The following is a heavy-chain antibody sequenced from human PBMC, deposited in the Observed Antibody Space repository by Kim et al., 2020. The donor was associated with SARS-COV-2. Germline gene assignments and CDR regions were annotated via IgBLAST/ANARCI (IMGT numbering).Heavy chain of an antibody. CDR2: ISGSGGST. Sequence: GGSLRLSCAASGFTFSSYAMSWVRQAPGKGLEWVSAISGSGGSTYYADSVKGRFTISRDNSKNTLYLQMNSLRAEDTAVYYCAKDLDGFGELLIGGLFDYWGQGTLVTVSS. V-gene: IGHV3-23*01. CDR3: AKDLDGFGELLIGGLFDY. CDR1: GFTFSSYA. D-gene: IGHD3-10*01. J-gene: IGHJ4*02.